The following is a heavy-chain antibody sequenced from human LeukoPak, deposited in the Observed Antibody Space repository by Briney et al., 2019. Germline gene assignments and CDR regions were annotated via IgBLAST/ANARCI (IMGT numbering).Heavy chain of an antibody. Sequence: NPSETLSLTCTVSGGSISSYYWSWIRQPPGKGLEWIGYIYYSGSTNYNPSLKSRVTMSVDTSKNQFFLRLTSVTAADTAVYYCARDCSTAGRHDYWGQGTLVTVSS. D-gene: IGHD2-2*01. CDR1: GGSISSYY. J-gene: IGHJ4*02. CDR3: ARDCSTAGRHDY. V-gene: IGHV4-59*01. CDR2: IYYSGST.